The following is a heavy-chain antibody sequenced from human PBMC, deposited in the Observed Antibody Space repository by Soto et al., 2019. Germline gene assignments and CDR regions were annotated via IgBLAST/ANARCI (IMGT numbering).Heavy chain of an antibody. CDR1: GFTFSSYS. Sequence: PGGSLRLSCAASGFTFSSYSMNWVRQAPGKGLEWVSYITDTSSTIYYADSVKGRFTISRDNSENSLYLQMYSLRAEDTAVYYCARYIPGVRYYGMDVWGQGTTVTVSS. V-gene: IGHV3-48*01. CDR3: ARYIPGVRYYGMDV. CDR2: ITDTSSTI. J-gene: IGHJ6*02. D-gene: IGHD2-2*01.